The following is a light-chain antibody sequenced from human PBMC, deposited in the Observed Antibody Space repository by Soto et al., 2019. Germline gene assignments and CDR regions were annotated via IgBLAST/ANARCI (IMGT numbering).Light chain of an antibody. CDR2: SNN. J-gene: IGLJ3*02. Sequence: QSVLTQPPSTSGTPGQRVTISCSGSSSNVGSNTVNWYQKLPGTAPKLLIYSNNQRPSGVPDRFSGSKSGTSASLAISGLQSEDEADYYCAAWDDSLSGLVVFGGGTQLTVL. V-gene: IGLV1-44*01. CDR3: AAWDDSLSGLVV. CDR1: SSNVGSNT.